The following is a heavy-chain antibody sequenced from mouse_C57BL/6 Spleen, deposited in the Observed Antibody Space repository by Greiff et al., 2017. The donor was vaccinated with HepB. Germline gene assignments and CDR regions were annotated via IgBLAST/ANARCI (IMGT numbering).Heavy chain of an antibody. D-gene: IGHD2-4*01. CDR1: GFTFSDYG. Sequence: VQLKQSGGGLVKPGGSLKLSCAASGFTFSDYGMHWVRQAPEKGLEWVAYISSGSSTIYYADTVKGRFTISRDNAKNTMFLQMTSLRSEDTAMYYCANGYDYDGFAYWGQGTLVTVSA. CDR3: ANGYDYDGFAY. J-gene: IGHJ3*01. V-gene: IGHV5-17*01. CDR2: ISSGSSTI.